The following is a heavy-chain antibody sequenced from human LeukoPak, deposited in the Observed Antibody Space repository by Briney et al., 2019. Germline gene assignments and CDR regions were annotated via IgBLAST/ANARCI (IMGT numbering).Heavy chain of an antibody. J-gene: IGHJ5*02. CDR1: GGSISSGPYY. V-gene: IGHV4-61*01. D-gene: IGHD3-10*01. CDR2: SYYSGST. CDR3: ARGHYILDP. Sequence: PSETLSLTCTVSGGSISSGPYYWGWIRQPPGKGLEWIGYSYYSGSTNYNPSLKSRVTMSVDTSKNQFSLELSSVTAADTAVYYCARGHYILDPWGQGTLVTVSS.